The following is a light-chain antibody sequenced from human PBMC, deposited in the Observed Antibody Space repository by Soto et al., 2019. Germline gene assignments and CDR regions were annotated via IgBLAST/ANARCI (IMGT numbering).Light chain of an antibody. CDR1: RGISNY. CDR2: AVS. Sequence: DIQMTQSPSSLSASVGDTVTITCRASRGISNYLAWIQQKPGTAPKSLIYAVSTLQSGVPPKFSGSGSGTDFTLTTSSLQPEDFATYYFQQYNSYPLTFGQGTQLEIK. CDR3: QQYNSYPLT. V-gene: IGKV1-16*02. J-gene: IGKJ5*01.